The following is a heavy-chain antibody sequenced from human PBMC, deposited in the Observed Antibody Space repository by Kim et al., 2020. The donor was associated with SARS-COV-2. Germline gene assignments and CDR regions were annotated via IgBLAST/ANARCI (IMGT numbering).Heavy chain of an antibody. CDR1: GFTFSSYG. CDR2: ISYDGSNK. J-gene: IGHJ6*02. D-gene: IGHD6-19*01. CDR3: AKDCIAVAGTAYYYGMDV. V-gene: IGHV3-30*18. Sequence: GGSLRLSCAASGFTFSSYGMHWVRQAPGKGLEWVAVISYDGSNKYYADSVKGRFTISRDNSKNTLYLQMNSLRAEDTAVYYCAKDCIAVAGTAYYYGMDVWGQGTTVTVSS.